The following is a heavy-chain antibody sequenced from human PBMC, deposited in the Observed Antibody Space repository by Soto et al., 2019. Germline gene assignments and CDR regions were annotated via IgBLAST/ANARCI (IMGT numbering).Heavy chain of an antibody. CDR3: ARGSRRLGTGDDDAFNI. V-gene: IGHV1-8*01. Sequence: QVQLVQSGAEMKKPGASVKVSCKASGYTFATYDINWVRQATGQGLEWMGWMNPNSGNTGYAQKFQGRVTMTRNTSISTAYMELSSLRSDDTAVYYCARGSRRLGTGDDDAFNIWGQGTLVTVSS. CDR1: GYTFATYD. J-gene: IGHJ3*02. CDR2: MNPNSGNT. D-gene: IGHD1-1*01.